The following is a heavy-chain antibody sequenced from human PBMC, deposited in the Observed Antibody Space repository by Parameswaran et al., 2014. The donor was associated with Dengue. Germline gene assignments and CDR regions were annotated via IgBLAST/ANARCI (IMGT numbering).Heavy chain of an antibody. J-gene: IGHJ6*02. CDR2: INPNSGGT. Sequence: WVRQAPGQGLEWMGRINPNSGGTNYAQKFQGRVTMTRDTSISTAYMELSRLRSDDTAVYYCASLAVGATNYYYGMDVWGQGTTVTVSS. CDR3: ASLAVGATNYYYGMDV. V-gene: IGHV1-2*06. D-gene: IGHD1-26*01.